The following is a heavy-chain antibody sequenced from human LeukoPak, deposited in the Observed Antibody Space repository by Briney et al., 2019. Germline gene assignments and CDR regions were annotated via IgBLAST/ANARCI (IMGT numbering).Heavy chain of an antibody. CDR2: IYTSGST. D-gene: IGHD3-10*01. Sequence: PSQTLPLTCTVSVGSISSGSYYWSWIRQPAGKGLEWIGRIYTSGSTNYNPSLKSRVTISVDTSKNQFSLKLSSVTAADTAVYYCAGTTGSSGGYWGQGTLVTVSS. V-gene: IGHV4-61*02. CDR1: VGSISSGSYY. J-gene: IGHJ4*02. CDR3: AGTTGSSGGY.